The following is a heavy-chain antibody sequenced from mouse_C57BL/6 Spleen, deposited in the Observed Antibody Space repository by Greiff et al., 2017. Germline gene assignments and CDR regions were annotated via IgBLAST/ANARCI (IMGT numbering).Heavy chain of an antibody. V-gene: IGHV1-55*01. D-gene: IGHD2-3*01. Sequence: QVQLQQPGAELVKPGASVKMSCKASGYTFTSYWITWVKQRPGQGLEWIGDIYPGSGSTNYNEKFKSKATLTVDTSSSTAYMQLSSLTSEDSAVYYCARGKDGSHEVLFAYWGQGTLVTVSA. CDR1: GYTFTSYW. CDR3: ARGKDGSHEVLFAY. CDR2: IYPGSGST. J-gene: IGHJ3*01.